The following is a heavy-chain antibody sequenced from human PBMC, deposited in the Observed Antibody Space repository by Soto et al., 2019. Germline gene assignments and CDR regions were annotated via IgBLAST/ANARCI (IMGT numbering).Heavy chain of an antibody. CDR2: ISWNSGSI. V-gene: IGHV3-9*01. D-gene: IGHD3-3*01. Sequence: EVQLVESGGGLVQPRRSLRLSCAASGFTFDDYAMHWVRQAPGKGLEWVSGISWNSGSIGYADSVKGRFTISRDNAKNSLYLQMNSLRAEDTALYYCAKAWSNYYYYYYMDVWGKGTTVTVSS. CDR1: GFTFDDYA. CDR3: AKAWSNYYYYYYMDV. J-gene: IGHJ6*03.